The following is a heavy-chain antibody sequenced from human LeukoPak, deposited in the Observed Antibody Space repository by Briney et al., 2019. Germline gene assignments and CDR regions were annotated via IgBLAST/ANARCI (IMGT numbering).Heavy chain of an antibody. Sequence: GGSLRLSCAASGFTFSSYGMHWVRQAPGKGLEWVAVISYDGSNKYYVDSVKGRFTISRDNSKDTLYLQMSSLRAEDTAVYYCTRGTNDYGGIERKKPFDYWGQGTLVTVSS. CDR2: ISYDGSNK. CDR3: TRGTNDYGGIERKKPFDY. J-gene: IGHJ4*02. D-gene: IGHD4-23*01. CDR1: GFTFSSYG. V-gene: IGHV3-30-3*01.